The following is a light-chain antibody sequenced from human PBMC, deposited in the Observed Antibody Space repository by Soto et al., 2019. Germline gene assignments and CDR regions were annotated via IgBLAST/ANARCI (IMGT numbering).Light chain of an antibody. CDR1: SSNIGGNS. CDR3: GSWDSSLSAYV. CDR2: DDN. Sequence: QSALTQPPSVSAAPGQKVTISCSGSSSNIGGNSVSWYQQLPGTAPKLLIYDDNKRPSGTPDRFSGSKSGTSATLGITGFQTGDEADYYCGSWDSSLSAYVFGTGTKVTV. J-gene: IGLJ1*01. V-gene: IGLV1-51*01.